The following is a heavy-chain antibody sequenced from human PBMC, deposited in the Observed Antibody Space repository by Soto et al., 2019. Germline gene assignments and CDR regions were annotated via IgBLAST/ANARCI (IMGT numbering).Heavy chain of an antibody. CDR3: ATHLLREYYFDY. CDR1: GFTFSSYW. V-gene: IGHV3-7*03. J-gene: IGHJ4*02. Sequence: RLSCAASGFTFSSYWMSWVRQAPGKGLEWVANIKQDGSEKYYVDSVKGRFTISRDNAKNSLYLQMNSLRAEDTAVYYCATHLLREYYFDYWGQGTLVTVSS. CDR2: IKQDGSEK.